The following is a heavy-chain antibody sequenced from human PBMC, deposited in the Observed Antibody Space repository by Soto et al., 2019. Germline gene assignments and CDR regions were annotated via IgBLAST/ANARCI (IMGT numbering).Heavy chain of an antibody. CDR2: ISSSSSYI. V-gene: IGHV3-21*01. CDR1: GFTFSSYS. J-gene: IGHJ6*02. CDR3: ARATTLMFYYYGMDV. D-gene: IGHD3-10*02. Sequence: LRLSCAASGFTFSSYSMNWVRQAPGKGLEWVSSISSSSSYIYYADSVKGRFTISRDNAKNSLYLQMNSLRAEDTAVYYCARATTLMFYYYGMDVWGQGTTVTVSS.